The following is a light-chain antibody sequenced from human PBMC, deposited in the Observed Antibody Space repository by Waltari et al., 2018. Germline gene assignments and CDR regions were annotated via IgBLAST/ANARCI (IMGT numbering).Light chain of an antibody. Sequence: IVLTQSPGTLSLSPGERPTLSCRASQSVSRTLAWALQKPGQAPRLLIYGASIRATAIPDRFSGSGSGTDFSLTISRLEPEDFAVYYCQHYVRLPVTFGQGTKVEIK. CDR3: QHYVRLPVT. V-gene: IGKV3-20*01. CDR1: QSVSRT. J-gene: IGKJ1*01. CDR2: GAS.